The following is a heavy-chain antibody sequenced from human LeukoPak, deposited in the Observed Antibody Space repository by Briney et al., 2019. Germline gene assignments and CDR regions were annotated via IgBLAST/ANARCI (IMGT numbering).Heavy chain of an antibody. CDR2: ISSSSSYI. CDR1: GFTFSIYS. CDR3: ARVVDIVVVVAYYMDV. D-gene: IGHD2-15*01. V-gene: IGHV3-21*01. Sequence: NPGGSLRLSCAASGFTFSIYSMNWVRQAPGKGLEWVSSISSSSSYIYYADSVKGRFTISRDNAKNSLYLQMNSLRAEDTAVYYCARVVDIVVVVAYYMDVWGKGTTVTVSS. J-gene: IGHJ6*03.